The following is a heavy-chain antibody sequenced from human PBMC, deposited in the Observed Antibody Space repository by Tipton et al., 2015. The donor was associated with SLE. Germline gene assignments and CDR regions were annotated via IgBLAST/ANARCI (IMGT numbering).Heavy chain of an antibody. D-gene: IGHD6-13*01. J-gene: IGHJ5*02. Sequence: SLRLSCAASGLTFSDYWMSWVRQAPGKGLEWVANINKDGSKKYYVDSVKGRLTISRDNAKNSLYLQMNSLRGEDTAVYYCAREVYVSSWTTIDTWGQGTLVTVSS. CDR1: GLTFSDYW. CDR2: INKDGSKK. V-gene: IGHV3-7*01. CDR3: AREVYVSSWTTIDT.